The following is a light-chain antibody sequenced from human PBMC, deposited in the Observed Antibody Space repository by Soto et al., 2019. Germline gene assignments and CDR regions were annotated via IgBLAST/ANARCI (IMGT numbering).Light chain of an antibody. CDR1: QSLRGW. Sequence: DIQMTHSPSTLSPSVGDRVTHTVRASQSLRGWLAWYQQRPGKAPKALIYDASTLASGVPSRFNGSGSGTEFTLTISSLQPDDFATYYCQQYITYSTFGQGTRLEIK. CDR3: QQYITYST. J-gene: IGKJ5*01. CDR2: DAS. V-gene: IGKV1-5*01.